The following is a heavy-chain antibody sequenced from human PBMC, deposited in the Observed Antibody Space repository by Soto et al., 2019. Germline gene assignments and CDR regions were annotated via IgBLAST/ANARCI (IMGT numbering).Heavy chain of an antibody. D-gene: IGHD6-13*01. CDR2: IWYDGSNK. J-gene: IGHJ5*02. CDR3: ARWAHAYSSSWYNWFDP. Sequence: GGSLRLSCAASGFTFSSYGMHWVRQAPGKGLEWVAVIWYDGSNKYYADSVKGRFTISRDNSKNTLYLQMNSLRAEDTAVYYCARWAHAYSSSWYNWFDPWGQGTLVTVSS. CDR1: GFTFSSYG. V-gene: IGHV3-33*01.